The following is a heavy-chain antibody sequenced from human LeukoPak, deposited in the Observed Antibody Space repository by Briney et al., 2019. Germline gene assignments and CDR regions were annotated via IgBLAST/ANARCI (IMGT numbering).Heavy chain of an antibody. CDR1: GFTFSSYA. D-gene: IGHD3-22*01. J-gene: IGHJ3*02. CDR3: AREWGAYDSSGYFGAFDI. V-gene: IGHV3-23*01. Sequence: GGSLRLSCAASGFTFSSYAMSWVRQAPGKGLEWVSAISGSGGSTYYADSVKGRFTISRDNSKNTLYLQMNSLRAEDTAVYYCAREWGAYDSSGYFGAFDIWGQGTMVTVSS. CDR2: ISGSGGST.